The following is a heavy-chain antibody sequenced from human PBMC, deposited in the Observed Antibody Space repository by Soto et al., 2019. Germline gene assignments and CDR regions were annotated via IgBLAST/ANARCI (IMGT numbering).Heavy chain of an antibody. J-gene: IGHJ4*02. Sequence: QVQLVESGGGVVQPGRSLRLSCAASGFTFSSYGMHWVRQAPGKGLEWVAVISYDGSNKYYADSVKGRFTISRDNSKNTLYLQMNSLRAEDTAVYYCAKDHGATVVTHLGYWGQGTLVTVSS. V-gene: IGHV3-30*18. CDR3: AKDHGATVVTHLGY. CDR2: ISYDGSNK. CDR1: GFTFSSYG. D-gene: IGHD4-17*01.